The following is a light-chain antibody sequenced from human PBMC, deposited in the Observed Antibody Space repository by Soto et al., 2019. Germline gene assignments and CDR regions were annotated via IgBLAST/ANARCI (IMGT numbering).Light chain of an antibody. V-gene: IGLV2-14*01. CDR2: DVS. Sequence: QSALTQPASVSGSPGQSIIISCTGTSSDVGGYNYVSWYQQHPGKAPKLMIYDVSNRPSGVSNRFSGSKSGNTASLTISGXXAXXXAXXXXXSYXXXSTLYVFGTGTKLTVL. J-gene: IGLJ1*01. CDR3: XSYXXXSTLYV. CDR1: SSDVGGYNY.